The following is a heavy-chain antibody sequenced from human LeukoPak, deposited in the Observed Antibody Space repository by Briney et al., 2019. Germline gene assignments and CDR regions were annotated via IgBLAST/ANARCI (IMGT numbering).Heavy chain of an antibody. CDR1: GFTFSSYG. Sequence: GGSLRLSCAASGFTFSSYGMHWVRQAPGKGLEWVAYIQYEGSNEQYADSVKGRFSISRDSSQNILYMQMNTLRAEDTALYYCAKGGVWPLEGDFDYWREGVVVSVS. V-gene: IGHV3-30*02. CDR2: IQYEGSNE. D-gene: IGHD5/OR15-5a*01. CDR3: AKGGVWPLEGDFDY. J-gene: IGHJ4*02.